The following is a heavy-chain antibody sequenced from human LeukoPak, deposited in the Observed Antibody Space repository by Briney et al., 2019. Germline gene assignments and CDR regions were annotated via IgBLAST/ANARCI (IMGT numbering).Heavy chain of an antibody. CDR3: ATGSRSGYCSGGSCYSSWFDP. V-gene: IGHV4-31*03. CDR1: GGSISSGGYY. D-gene: IGHD2-15*01. CDR2: IYYSGST. J-gene: IGHJ5*02. Sequence: SETLSLTCTVSGGSISSGGYYWSWIRQHPGKGLEWIGYIYYSGSTYYNPSLKSRVTISVDTSKNQFSLKLSSVTAADTAVYYCATGSRSGYCSGGSCYSSWFDPWGQGTLVTVAS.